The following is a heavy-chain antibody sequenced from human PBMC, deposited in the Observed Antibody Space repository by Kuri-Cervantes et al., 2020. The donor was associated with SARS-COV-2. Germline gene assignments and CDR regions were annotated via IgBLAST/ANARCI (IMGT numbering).Heavy chain of an antibody. CDR1: GFTVSSNY. D-gene: IGHD4-23*01. J-gene: IGHJ4*02. Sequence: GGSLRLSCAASGFTVSSNYMSWVRQAPGKGLEWVSVIYSGGSTYYADSVKGRFTISRDNSKNTLYLQMNSLRAEDTAVYYCARVDRTGGNAFVDYWGQGTLGTVSS. CDR3: ARVDRTGGNAFVDY. CDR2: IYSGGST. V-gene: IGHV3-53*01.